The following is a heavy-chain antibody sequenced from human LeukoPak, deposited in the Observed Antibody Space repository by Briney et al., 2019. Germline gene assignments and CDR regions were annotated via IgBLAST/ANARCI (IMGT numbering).Heavy chain of an antibody. Sequence: GGSLRLSCAASGFTFSSYSMNWVRQAPGKGLEWVSSISSSSSYIYYADSVKGRFAISRDNAKNSLYLQMNSLRAEDTAVYYCARVLAVAGTFYYYYGMGVWGQGTTVTVSS. CDR2: ISSSSSYI. D-gene: IGHD6-19*01. CDR3: ARVLAVAGTFYYYYGMGV. J-gene: IGHJ6*02. CDR1: GFTFSSYS. V-gene: IGHV3-21*01.